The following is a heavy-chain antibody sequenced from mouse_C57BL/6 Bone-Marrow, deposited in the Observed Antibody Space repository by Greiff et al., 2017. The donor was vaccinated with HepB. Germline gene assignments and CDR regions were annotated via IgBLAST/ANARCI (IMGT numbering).Heavy chain of an antibody. V-gene: IGHV5-9-1*02. J-gene: IGHJ2*01. CDR3: TRDRGLGYFDY. CDR1: GFTFSSYA. CDR2: ISSGGDYI. Sequence: EVQVVESGEGLVKPGGSLKLSCAASGFTFSSYAMSWVRQTPEKRLEWVAYISSGGDYIYYADTVKGRFTISRDNARNTLYLQMSSLKSEDTAMYYCTRDRGLGYFDYWGQGTTLTVSS.